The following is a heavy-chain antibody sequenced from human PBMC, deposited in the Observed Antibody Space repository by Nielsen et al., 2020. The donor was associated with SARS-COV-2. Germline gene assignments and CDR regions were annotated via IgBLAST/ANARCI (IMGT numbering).Heavy chain of an antibody. CDR1: GFTFDDYA. J-gene: IGHJ4*02. D-gene: IGHD3-22*01. V-gene: IGHV3-9*01. CDR2: ISWNSGSI. CDR3: AKDISWGYYDSTTDGPYFDY. Sequence: SLKISCAASGFTFDDYAMHWVRQAPGKGLEWVSGISWNSGSISYADSVKGRFTISRDNAKNSLYLQMNSLRAEDTALYYCAKDISWGYYDSTTDGPYFDYWGQGTLVTVSS.